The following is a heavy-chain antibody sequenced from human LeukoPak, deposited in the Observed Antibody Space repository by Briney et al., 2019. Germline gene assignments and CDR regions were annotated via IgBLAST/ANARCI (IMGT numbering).Heavy chain of an antibody. CDR1: GGSFSTYY. J-gene: IGHJ4*02. V-gene: IGHV4-59*01. CDR2: IYYSGST. Sequence: KPSETLTLTCTVSGGSFSTYYWSWVRQPPGKGLEWIGYIYYSGSTDYNPSLKSRVTMSLGTSKNQFSLNLSSVTAADTAVYYCARAVITFGGAVAKGFDCWGQGTLVTVSS. CDR3: ARAVITFGGAVAKGFDC. D-gene: IGHD3-16*01.